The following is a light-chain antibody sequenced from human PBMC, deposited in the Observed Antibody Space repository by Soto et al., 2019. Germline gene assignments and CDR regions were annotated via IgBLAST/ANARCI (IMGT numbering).Light chain of an antibody. Sequence: QSVLTQPPSVSAAPGQKVTISCSGTWTNIGKNFVAWYQQLPGTAPKLLIYDNHQRPSGIPDRFSGSKSGTSATLTITGLQTGDEADYYCATWDSSLSGGAAVFGGGTQLTVL. CDR1: WTNIGKNF. V-gene: IGLV1-51*01. CDR2: DNH. J-gene: IGLJ7*01. CDR3: ATWDSSLSGGAAV.